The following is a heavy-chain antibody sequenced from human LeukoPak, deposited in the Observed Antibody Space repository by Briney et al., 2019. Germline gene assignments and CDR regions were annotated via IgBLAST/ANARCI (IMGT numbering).Heavy chain of an antibody. Sequence: PGGSLRLSCAASGFTFSSYWMSWARQAPGKGLEWVANIKQDGSEEYYVDSVKGRFTISRDNAKNSLYLQMNSLRAEDTAVYYCARDLDNGDVIDYWGQGTLVTVSS. V-gene: IGHV3-7*01. CDR3: ARDLDNGDVIDY. J-gene: IGHJ4*02. CDR1: GFTFSSYW. CDR2: IKQDGSEE. D-gene: IGHD4-17*01.